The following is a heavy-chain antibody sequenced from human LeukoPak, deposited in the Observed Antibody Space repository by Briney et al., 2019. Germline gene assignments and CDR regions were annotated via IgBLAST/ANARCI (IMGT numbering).Heavy chain of an antibody. D-gene: IGHD3-22*01. V-gene: IGHV1-18*01. J-gene: IGHJ4*02. CDR1: GYSFTSYG. CDR3: ARDRAYYYDSSGYYPFDY. CDR2: ISAYNGNT. Sequence: GESLKISCKGSGYSFTSYGISWVRQAPGQGLEWMGWISAYNGNTNYAQKLQGRVTMTTDTSTSTAYMELRSLRSDDTAVYYCARDRAYYYDSSGYYPFDYWGQGTLVTVSS.